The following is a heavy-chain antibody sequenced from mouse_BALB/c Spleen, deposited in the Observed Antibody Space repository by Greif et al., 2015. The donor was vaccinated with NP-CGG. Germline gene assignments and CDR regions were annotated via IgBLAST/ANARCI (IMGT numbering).Heavy chain of an antibody. CDR1: SYTFTSYW. CDR3: ARRAYRSWYFDV. Sequence: QVQLKESGAELAKPGASVKMSCKASSYTFTSYWMHWVKQRPGQGLEWIGYINPSTGYTEYNQKFKDKATLTADKSSSTAYMQLSSLTSVDSAVYYCARRAYRSWYFDVWGAGTTVTVSS. D-gene: IGHD2-14*01. J-gene: IGHJ1*01. V-gene: IGHV1-7*01. CDR2: INPSTGYT.